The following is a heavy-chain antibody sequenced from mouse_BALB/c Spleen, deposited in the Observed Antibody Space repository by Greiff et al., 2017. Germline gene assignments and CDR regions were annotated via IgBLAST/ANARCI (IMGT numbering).Heavy chain of an antibody. CDR1: GYTFTSYW. D-gene: IGHD1-1*01. J-gene: IGHJ4*01. CDR3: ARWMRDYYGSSGVGMDY. CDR2: IYPGDGDT. Sequence: VQLQQSGAELARPGASVKLSCKASGYTFTSYWMQWVKQRPGQGLEWIGAIYPGDGDTRYTQKFKGKATLTADKSSSTAYMQLSSLASEDSAVYYCARWMRDYYGSSGVGMDYWGQGTSVTVSS. V-gene: IGHV1-87*01.